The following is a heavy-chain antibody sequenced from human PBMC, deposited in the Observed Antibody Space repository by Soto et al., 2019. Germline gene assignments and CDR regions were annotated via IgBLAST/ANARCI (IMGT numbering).Heavy chain of an antibody. CDR3: ARDATRVLWFGELTFDY. Sequence: GGSLRLSCAASGFTFSSYGMHWVRQAPGKGLEWVAVIWYDGSNKYYADSVKGRFTISRDNSKNTLYLQMNSLRAEDTAVYYCARDATRVLWFGELTFDYWGQGTLVTVSS. V-gene: IGHV3-33*01. J-gene: IGHJ4*02. CDR2: IWYDGSNK. CDR1: GFTFSSYG. D-gene: IGHD3-10*01.